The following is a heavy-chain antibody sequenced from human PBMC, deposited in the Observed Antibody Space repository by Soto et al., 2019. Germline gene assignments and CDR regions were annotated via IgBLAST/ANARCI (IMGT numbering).Heavy chain of an antibody. Sequence: GGSLRLSCAASGFTFSSYAMHWVRQAPGKGLEWVAVISYDGSNKYYADSVKGRFTISRDNSKNTLYLQMNSLRAEDTAVYYCAREYYDFWSGYYTLYYYYYGMDVWGQGTTVTAP. CDR3: AREYYDFWSGYYTLYYYYYGMDV. V-gene: IGHV3-30-3*01. CDR1: GFTFSSYA. CDR2: ISYDGSNK. J-gene: IGHJ6*02. D-gene: IGHD3-3*01.